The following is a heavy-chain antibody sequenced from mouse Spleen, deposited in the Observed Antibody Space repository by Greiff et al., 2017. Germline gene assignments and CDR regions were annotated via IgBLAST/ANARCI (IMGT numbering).Heavy chain of an antibody. CDR1: GYTFTNYW. J-gene: IGHJ4*01. Sequence: QVQLQQSGAELVRPGTSVKMSCKASGYTFTNYWIGWAKQRPGHGLEWIGDIYPGGGYTNYNEKFKGKATLTADKSSSTAYMQFSSLTSEDSAIYYCARKGTWAMDYWGQGTSVTVSS. V-gene: IGHV1-63*01. CDR3: ARKGTWAMDY. CDR2: IYPGGGYT. D-gene: IGHD3-3*01.